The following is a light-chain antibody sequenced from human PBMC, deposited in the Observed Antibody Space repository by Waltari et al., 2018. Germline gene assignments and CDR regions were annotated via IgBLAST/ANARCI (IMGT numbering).Light chain of an antibody. Sequence: DIQMTQSPSTLSASVGDRFPIPCRASQSISNWLAWYQQKPGKDPKLLIYKASTLESGVPSRFSGSGSGTEFTLTISSLQPDDFATYYCQQYNSYSLLTFGGGTKVEIK. V-gene: IGKV1-5*03. CDR3: QQYNSYSLLT. CDR1: QSISNW. J-gene: IGKJ4*01. CDR2: KAS.